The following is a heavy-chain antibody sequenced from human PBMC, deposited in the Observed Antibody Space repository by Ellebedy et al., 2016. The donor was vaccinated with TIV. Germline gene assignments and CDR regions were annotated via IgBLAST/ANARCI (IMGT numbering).Heavy chain of an antibody. Sequence: SETLSLXXAVFGGSFSDYHWSWIRQPPGKGLEWIGEINYRGSTNYNPSLKSRVTISVDTSKNQFSLKLSPVTAADTAVYFCARRPKTNPRQNLYKDVWGKGTTVAVSS. CDR1: GGSFSDYH. D-gene: IGHD2-8*01. V-gene: IGHV4-34*01. CDR2: INYRGST. CDR3: ARRPKTNPRQNLYKDV. J-gene: IGHJ6*03.